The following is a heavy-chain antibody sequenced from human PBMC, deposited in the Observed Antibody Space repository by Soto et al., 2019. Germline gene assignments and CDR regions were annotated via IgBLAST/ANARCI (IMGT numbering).Heavy chain of an antibody. CDR1: GFTFSSYG. CDR2: ISYDGSNK. Sequence: GESLKISCAASGFTFSSYGMHWVRQAPGKGLEWVAVISYDGSNKYYADSVKGRFTISRDNFKNTLYLQMNSLRAEDTAVYYCAKDATTVTYYFDYWGQGTLVTVSS. V-gene: IGHV3-30*18. CDR3: AKDATTVTYYFDY. J-gene: IGHJ4*02. D-gene: IGHD4-17*01.